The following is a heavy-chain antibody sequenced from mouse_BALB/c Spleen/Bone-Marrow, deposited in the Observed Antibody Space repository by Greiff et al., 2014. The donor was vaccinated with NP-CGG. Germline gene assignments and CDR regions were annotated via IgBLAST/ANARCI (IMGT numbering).Heavy chain of an antibody. J-gene: IGHJ1*01. CDR1: GFNIKDTY. CDR3: TKPSLYYGSSYWYFDV. V-gene: IGHV14-3*02. D-gene: IGHD1-1*01. CDR2: IDPANGDT. Sequence: DVQLQESGAELAKPGASVKLSCTASGFNIKDTYMHWVKQRPEQGLEWIGRIDPANGDTKYDPKFQGKATITADTSSNTAYLQLSSLTSEYTAVYYCTKPSLYYGSSYWYFDVWGAGTTVTVSS.